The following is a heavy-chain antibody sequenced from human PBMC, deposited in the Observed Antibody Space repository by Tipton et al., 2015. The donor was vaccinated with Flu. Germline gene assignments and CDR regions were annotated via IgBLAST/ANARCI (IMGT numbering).Heavy chain of an antibody. Sequence: TLSLTCTVSGASVSGSSYYWSWIRQSPGRGLEYIASIYDSGTTYYNPSLKSRVTISIDTSRNQFSLRLSSVTAADTAVYYCARWTSALEAFDIWGRGTMVTVSS. V-gene: IGHV4-39*01. CDR1: GASVSGSSYY. CDR3: ARWTSALEAFDI. J-gene: IGHJ3*02. D-gene: IGHD3-3*01. CDR2: IYDSGTT.